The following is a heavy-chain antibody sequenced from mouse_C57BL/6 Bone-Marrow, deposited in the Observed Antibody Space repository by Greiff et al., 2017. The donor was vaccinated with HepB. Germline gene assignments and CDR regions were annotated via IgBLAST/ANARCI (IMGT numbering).Heavy chain of an antibody. CDR1: GYTFTDYY. Sequence: QVQLQQSGAELVRPGASVKLSCKASGYTFTDYYINWVKQRPGQGLEWIARIYPGSGNTYYNEKFKGKATLTAEKSSSTAYMQLSSLTSEDSAVYSGARWYYGSSDPFFYYFDYWGQGTTLTVSS. D-gene: IGHD1-1*01. J-gene: IGHJ2*01. CDR2: IYPGSGNT. V-gene: IGHV1-76*01. CDR3: ARWYYGSSDPFFYYFDY.